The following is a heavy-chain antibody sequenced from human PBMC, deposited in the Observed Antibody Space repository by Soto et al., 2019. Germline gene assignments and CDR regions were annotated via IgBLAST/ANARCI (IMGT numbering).Heavy chain of an antibody. J-gene: IGHJ6*02. CDR1: GFTFSSYS. CDR3: ARDSTIFGVVNYYYYYGMDV. D-gene: IGHD3-3*01. CDR2: ISSSSSYI. Sequence: PGGSLRLSCAASGFTFSSYSMNWVRQAPGKGLEWVSSISSSSSYIYYADSVKGRFTISRDNAKNSLYLQMNSLRAEDTAVYYCARDSTIFGVVNYYYYYGMDVWGQGTTVTVS. V-gene: IGHV3-21*01.